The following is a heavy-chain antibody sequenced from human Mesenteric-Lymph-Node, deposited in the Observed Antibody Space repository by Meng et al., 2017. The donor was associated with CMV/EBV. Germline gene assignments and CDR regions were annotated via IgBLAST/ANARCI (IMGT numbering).Heavy chain of an antibody. V-gene: IGHV3-48*01. Sequence: GGSLRLSCAASGFTFSSYSMNWARQAPGKGLEWVSYISSSSTIYYADSVKGRFTISRDNAKNSLYLQMNSLRAEDTAVFYCARNSGSYVRAFDIWGQGTMVTVSS. CDR1: GFTFSSYS. D-gene: IGHD1-26*01. CDR3: ARNSGSYVRAFDI. CDR2: ISSSSTI. J-gene: IGHJ3*02.